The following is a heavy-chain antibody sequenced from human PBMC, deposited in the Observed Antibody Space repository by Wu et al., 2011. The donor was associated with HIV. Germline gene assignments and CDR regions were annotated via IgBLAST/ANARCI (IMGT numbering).Heavy chain of an antibody. CDR3: ARDGLGYCSSTSCYTPNPEYFQH. CDR2: IIPLFETA. V-gene: IGHV1-69*08. J-gene: IGHJ1*01. CDR1: GDTFSSHT. Sequence: QVHLVQSGAEVKKPGSSVKVSCKASGDTFSSHTITWVRQAPGQGPEWMGRIIPLFETATYAQKFQDRVTITADKSTSTAYMELSSLRSEDTAVYYCARDGLGYCSSTSCYTPNPEYFQHWGQGTLVTVSS. D-gene: IGHD2-2*02.